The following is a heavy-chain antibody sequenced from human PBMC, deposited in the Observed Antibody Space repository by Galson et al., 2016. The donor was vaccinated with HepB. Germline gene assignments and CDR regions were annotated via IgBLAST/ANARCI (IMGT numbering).Heavy chain of an antibody. CDR2: LSGSGGST. CDR1: GFSFGTYW. D-gene: IGHD5-18*01. V-gene: IGHV3-23*01. CDR3: AKDMADSAMIEGIFDY. Sequence: SLRLSCAASGFSFGTYWMTWVRQAPGKGLEWVSGLSGSGGSTYDADSVKGRFTISRDNSKNTLYLEMNSRGADDTAVYYCAKDMADSAMIEGIFDYWGQGALVTVSS. J-gene: IGHJ4*02.